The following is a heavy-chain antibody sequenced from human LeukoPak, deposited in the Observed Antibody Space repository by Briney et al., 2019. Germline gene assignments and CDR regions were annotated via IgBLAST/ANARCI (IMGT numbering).Heavy chain of an antibody. CDR2: ISSNGGST. J-gene: IGHJ5*02. CDR1: GFTFSTSA. V-gene: IGHV3-64D*09. D-gene: IGHD3-10*01. Sequence: PGGSVRLSCSASGFTFSTSAMHWVRQAPGKGLEYVSAISSNGGSTYYADSVKGRFTISRDNSKNTLHLQMSSLRAEDTAVYYCVGVRWFGGSNWFDPWGQGTMVTVSS. CDR3: VGVRWFGGSNWFDP.